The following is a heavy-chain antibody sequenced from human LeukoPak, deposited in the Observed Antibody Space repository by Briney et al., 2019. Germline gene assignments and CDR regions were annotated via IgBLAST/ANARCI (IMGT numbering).Heavy chain of an antibody. CDR3: ARGVGATTAAFDY. D-gene: IGHD1-26*01. V-gene: IGHV1-2*02. J-gene: IGHJ4*02. CDR2: IKPNSGGT. CDR1: GCTFTGYY. Sequence: SVKVSCKASGCTFTGYYMHWVRQAPGQRLEGMGWIKPNSGGTNYAQKFQGRVTMTRATSISTAYMELSRLRSDDTAVYYCARGVGATTAAFDYWGEGTLVTVSS.